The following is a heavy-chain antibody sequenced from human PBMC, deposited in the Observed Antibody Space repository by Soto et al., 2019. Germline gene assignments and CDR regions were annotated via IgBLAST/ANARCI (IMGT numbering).Heavy chain of an antibody. CDR2: ISGSGGST. CDR3: AKFLAYCGGDCYSAFDI. CDR1: GFTFSSYA. Sequence: LSLTCAASGFTFSSYAMSWVRQAPGKGLEWVSAISGSGGSTYYADSVKGRFTISRDNSKNTLYLQMNSLRAEDTAVYYCAKFLAYCGGDCYSAFDIWGQGTMVTVSS. D-gene: IGHD2-21*02. V-gene: IGHV3-23*01. J-gene: IGHJ3*02.